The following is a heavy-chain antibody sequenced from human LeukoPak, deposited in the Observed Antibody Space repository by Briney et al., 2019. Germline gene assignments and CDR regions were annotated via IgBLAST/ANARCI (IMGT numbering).Heavy chain of an antibody. V-gene: IGHV4-38-2*01. CDR3: ASGGTAVVMALTYYFDT. Sequence: PSETLSLTCAVSGYSISSGYYWGWIRRPPGKGLEWIGSIYHTGSTYYNPSLQSRVTISLDSPKNQFSLKLTSVTAADTAVYYCASGGTAVVMALTYYFDTWGQGTPVTVSS. J-gene: IGHJ4*02. D-gene: IGHD3-22*01. CDR1: GYSISSGYY. CDR2: IYHTGST.